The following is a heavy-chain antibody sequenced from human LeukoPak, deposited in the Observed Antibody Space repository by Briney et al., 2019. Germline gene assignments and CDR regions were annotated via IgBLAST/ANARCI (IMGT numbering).Heavy chain of an antibody. CDR1: GFTFSSHW. J-gene: IGHJ4*02. D-gene: IGHD5-12*01. Sequence: GGSLRLSCAASGFTFSSHWMSWVRQAPGKGLEWVANIKQDGSEKYYVDSVKGRFTISRDNAKNSLYLQMNSLRAEDTAVYYCARGEWLRSHYFDFWGRGTLVTVSS. V-gene: IGHV3-7*01. CDR2: IKQDGSEK. CDR3: ARGEWLRSHYFDF.